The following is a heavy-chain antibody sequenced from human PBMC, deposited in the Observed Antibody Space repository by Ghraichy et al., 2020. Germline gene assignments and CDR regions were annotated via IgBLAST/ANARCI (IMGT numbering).Heavy chain of an antibody. CDR1: GGSFSGYY. J-gene: IGHJ4*02. CDR3: ARGGYRHYDFWSGYYTSPFDY. V-gene: IGHV4-34*01. Sequence: SETLSLTCAVYGGSFSGYYWSWIRQPPGKGLEWIGEINHSGSTNYNPSLKSRVTISVDTSKNQFSLKLSSVTAADTAVYYCARGGYRHYDFWSGYYTSPFDYWGQGTLVTVSS. CDR2: INHSGST. D-gene: IGHD3-3*01.